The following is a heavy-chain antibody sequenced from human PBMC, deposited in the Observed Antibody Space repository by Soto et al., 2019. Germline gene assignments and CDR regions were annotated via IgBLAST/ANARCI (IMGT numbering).Heavy chain of an antibody. CDR3: ARDALVPAAISLWYYYYGMDV. D-gene: IGHD2-2*01. J-gene: IGHJ6*02. Sequence: ASVKVSCKASGYTFTSYGISWVRQAPGQGLEWMGWISAYNGNTNYAQKLQGRVTMTTDTSTSTAYMELRSLRSDDTAVYYCARDALVPAAISLWYYYYGMDVWGQGTTVTVSS. V-gene: IGHV1-18*01. CDR2: ISAYNGNT. CDR1: GYTFTSYG.